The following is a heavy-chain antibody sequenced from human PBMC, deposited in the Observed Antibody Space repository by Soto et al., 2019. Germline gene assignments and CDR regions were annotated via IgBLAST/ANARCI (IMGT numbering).Heavy chain of an antibody. Sequence: RRPSYAASGFTFSPYTMNWVRQAPGEALEWVSSISSSSTNIYYADSVKGRFTISRVNAKKSLYLQMDNLRSDDRAVYYCSRDPAWEDHSYSYYAMDVWGRGTRVTVSS. CDR1: GFTFSPYT. J-gene: IGHJ6*02. CDR2: ISSSSTNI. V-gene: IGHV3-21*01. D-gene: IGHD4-4*01. CDR3: SRDPAWEDHSYSYYAMDV.